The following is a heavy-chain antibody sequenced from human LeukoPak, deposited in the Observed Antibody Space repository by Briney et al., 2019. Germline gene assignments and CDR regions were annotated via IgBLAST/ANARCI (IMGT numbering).Heavy chain of an antibody. Sequence: PGGSLRLSCAASGFTFSDYYMTWIRQAPGKGLEWVSYISITGTTIYYADSVKGRFTISRDNTKNSLYLQMNSLRAEDTAVYYCVTSVVRGVPFHYWGQGTLVTVSS. CDR3: VTSVVRGVPFHY. CDR1: GFTFSDYY. D-gene: IGHD3-10*01. CDR2: ISITGTTI. V-gene: IGHV3-11*01. J-gene: IGHJ4*02.